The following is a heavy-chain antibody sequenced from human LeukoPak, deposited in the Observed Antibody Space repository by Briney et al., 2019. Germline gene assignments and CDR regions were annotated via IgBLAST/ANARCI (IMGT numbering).Heavy chain of an antibody. CDR2: IKSKTDGGTT. V-gene: IGHV3-15*01. CDR3: TGILLWFGEFDY. CDR1: GFTFSNAW. Sequence: PGGSLRLSCAASGFTFSNAWMSWVRQAPGKGLEWVGCIKSKTDGGTTDYAAPVKGRFTISRDDSKNTLYLQMNSLKTEDTAVYYCTGILLWFGEFDYWGQGTLVTVSS. D-gene: IGHD3-10*01. J-gene: IGHJ4*02.